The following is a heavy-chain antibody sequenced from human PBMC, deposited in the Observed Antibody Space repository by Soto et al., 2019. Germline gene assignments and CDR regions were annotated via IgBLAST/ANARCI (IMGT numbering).Heavy chain of an antibody. J-gene: IGHJ4*02. D-gene: IGHD3-22*01. CDR1: GFSFSNYG. V-gene: IGHV3-33*06. Sequence: QVQLVESGGGVVQPGRSLRLSCAASGFSFSNYGMHWVRQAPGKGLEWVAVIWYDGKNKDYADSVKGRFTISRDNSKNTLFVKKNSLRAEETAMYYCGKNSPDDSSPSTDYGGQGTLVTVSS. CDR2: IWYDGKNK. CDR3: GKNSPDDSSPSTDY.